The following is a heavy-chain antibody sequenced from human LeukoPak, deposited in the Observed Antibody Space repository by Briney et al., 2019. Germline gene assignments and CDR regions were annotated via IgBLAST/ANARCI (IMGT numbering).Heavy chain of an antibody. CDR1: GGSISSSNW. Sequence: PSETLSLTCAVSGGSISSSNWWSWVRQPPGKGLEWIGEINHTGSTNYNPSLKSRVTMSVDTSKKQFSLKLNSVTVADTAVYYCARGKSVGGWTNWFDPWGQGTLVTVSS. D-gene: IGHD6-19*01. CDR2: INHTGST. V-gene: IGHV4-4*02. J-gene: IGHJ5*02. CDR3: ARGKSVGGWTNWFDP.